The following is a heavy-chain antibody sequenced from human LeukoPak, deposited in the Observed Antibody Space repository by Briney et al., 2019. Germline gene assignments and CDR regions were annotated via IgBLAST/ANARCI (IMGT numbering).Heavy chain of an antibody. CDR1: GYTLTACY. CDR3: ARGADGNWGY. J-gene: IGHJ4*02. V-gene: IGHV1-2*02. CDR2: INTKNGDT. Sequence: ASVKVSCKASGYTLTACYMHWVRRAPGQGLEWMGWINTKNGDTSYAHKFQGRVTMTRDTSVSTAYMEMRRLTSDDTAVYYCARGADGNWGYWGQGTLVTVSS. D-gene: IGHD7-27*01.